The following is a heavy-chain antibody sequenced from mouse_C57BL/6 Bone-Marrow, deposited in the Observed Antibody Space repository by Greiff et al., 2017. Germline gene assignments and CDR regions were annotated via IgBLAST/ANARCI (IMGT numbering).Heavy chain of an antibody. CDR1: GFSFNTYA. Sequence: EVQVVESGGGLVQPKGSLKLSCAASGFSFNTYAMNWVRQAPGKGLEWVARIRSKSNNYATYYADSVKDRFTISRDDSESMLNLQMNNLKTEDNAMYYCVRPLLGAMDYWGQGTSVTVSS. CDR2: IRSKSNNYAT. J-gene: IGHJ4*01. CDR3: VRPLLGAMDY. D-gene: IGHD2-12*01. V-gene: IGHV10-1*01.